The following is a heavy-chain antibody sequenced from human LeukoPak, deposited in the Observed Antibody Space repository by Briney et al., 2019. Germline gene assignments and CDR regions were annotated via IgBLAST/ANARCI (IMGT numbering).Heavy chain of an antibody. V-gene: IGHV3-23*01. J-gene: IGHJ4*02. CDR3: AKGSSGYFLDY. CDR2: ISNDGGGT. D-gene: IGHD3-22*01. CDR1: EFIYSSYG. Sequence: PGGSLRLSCAACEFIYSSYGLTWVRQSPGKGLEWVSSISNDGGGTTYADFVQGRFTISRDNSKNTVFLQMNSLRAEDTALYYCAKGSSGYFLDYCGQGTLVTVSS.